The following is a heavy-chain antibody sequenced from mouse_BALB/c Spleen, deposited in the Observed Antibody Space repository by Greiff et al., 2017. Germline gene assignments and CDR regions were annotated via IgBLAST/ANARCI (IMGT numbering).Heavy chain of an antibody. D-gene: IGHD1-1*01. V-gene: IGHV14-3*02. J-gene: IGHJ1*01. CDR1: GFYFNDYY. CDR2: IDPANGTT. Sequence: VQLMQSGAGLVKPGASVKFSCTASGFYFNDYYMHWVRQTPEQGLEWIGRIDPANGTTNYAPKFKGKATITEDTSYNTAYLQLSSLTSEDTAVYYCARGSSYRYFDDWGEGTTVTVSA. CDR3: ARGSSYRYFDD.